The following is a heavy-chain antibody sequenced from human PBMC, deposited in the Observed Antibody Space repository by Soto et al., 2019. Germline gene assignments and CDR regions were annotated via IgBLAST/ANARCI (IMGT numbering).Heavy chain of an antibody. Sequence: PWGSLSLSCAASGFMFSAYTMNWVRQPPGKGLEWLSSISDDSSYIDYADSLRGRFTASRDNARNSLYLEIDSLGVEDTAVYYCATPNYFNHWGPGTLVTVSS. CDR2: ISDDSSYI. CDR3: ATPNYFNH. V-gene: IGHV3-21*06. J-gene: IGHJ1*01. CDR1: GFMFSAYT.